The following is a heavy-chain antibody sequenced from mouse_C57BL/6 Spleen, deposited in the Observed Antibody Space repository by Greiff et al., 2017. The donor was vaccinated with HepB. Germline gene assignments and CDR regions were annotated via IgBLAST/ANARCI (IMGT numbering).Heavy chain of an antibody. CDR1: GYTFTDYY. Sequence: VQLKQSGPELVKPGASVKISCKASGYTFTDYYMNWVKQSHGKSLEWIGDINPNNGGTSYNQKFKGKATLTVDKSSSTAYMELRSLTSEDSAVYYCLYGSSYYFDYWGQGTTLTVSS. CDR3: LYGSSYYFDY. J-gene: IGHJ2*01. V-gene: IGHV1-26*01. D-gene: IGHD1-1*01. CDR2: INPNNGGT.